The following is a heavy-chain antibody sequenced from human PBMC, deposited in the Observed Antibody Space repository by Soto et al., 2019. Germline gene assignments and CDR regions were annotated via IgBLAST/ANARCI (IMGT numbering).Heavy chain of an antibody. J-gene: IGHJ4*02. CDR2: ISYDGSNK. CDR3: ARGAYGDPDY. CDR1: GFTFSSYA. D-gene: IGHD4-17*01. Sequence: GGSLRLSCAASGFTFSSYAMHWVRQAPGKGLEWVAVISYDGSNKYYADSVKGRFTISRDNSKNTLYLQMNSLRAEDTAVYYCARGAYGDPDYWGQGTLVTVSS. V-gene: IGHV3-30-3*01.